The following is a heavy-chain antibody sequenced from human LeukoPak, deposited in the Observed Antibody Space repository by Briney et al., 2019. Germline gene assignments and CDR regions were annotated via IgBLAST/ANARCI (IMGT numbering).Heavy chain of an antibody. J-gene: IGHJ4*02. V-gene: IGHV5-51*01. CDR2: IYPRDSAT. CDR3: ARPAAGLGGFDY. Sequence: GESLKISCRGSGYSFTAYWIAWVRQMPVKGLEWMATIYPRDSATTYSPSFQGQVTISADKSITTAYLQWSSLKASDTAMYYCARPAAGLGGFDYWGQGTLVTVSS. D-gene: IGHD3-16*01. CDR1: GYSFTAYW.